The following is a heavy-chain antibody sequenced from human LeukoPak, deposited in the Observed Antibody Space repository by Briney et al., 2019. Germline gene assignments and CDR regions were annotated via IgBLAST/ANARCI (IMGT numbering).Heavy chain of an antibody. CDR3: ATAKLLWFGESSAPIDY. CDR2: FDPEDGET. CDR1: GYTLTELS. D-gene: IGHD3-10*01. Sequence: ASVKVSCKVSGYTLTELSMHWARQAPGKGLEWMGGFDPEDGETIYAQKFQGRVTMTEDTSTDTAYMELSSLRSEDTAVYYCATAKLLWFGESSAPIDYWGQGTLVTVSS. V-gene: IGHV1-24*01. J-gene: IGHJ4*02.